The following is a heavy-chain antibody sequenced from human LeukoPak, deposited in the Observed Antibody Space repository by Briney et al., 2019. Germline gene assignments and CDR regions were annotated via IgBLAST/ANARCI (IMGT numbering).Heavy chain of an antibody. CDR1: GGSFSGYY. CDR2: INHSGST. Sequence: SETLSLTCAVYGGSFSGYYWSWIRQPPGKGLEWIGEINHSGSTNYNPSLKSRVTISVDTSKNQFSLKLSSVTAADTAVYYCARGRGRYCSGGSCYGRRPPGYWGQGTLVTVSS. D-gene: IGHD2-15*01. V-gene: IGHV4-34*01. J-gene: IGHJ4*02. CDR3: ARGRGRYCSGGSCYGRRPPGY.